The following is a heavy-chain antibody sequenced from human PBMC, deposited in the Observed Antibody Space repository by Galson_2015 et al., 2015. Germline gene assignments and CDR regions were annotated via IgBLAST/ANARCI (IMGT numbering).Heavy chain of an antibody. Sequence: SLRLSCAASGFTFSSYWMHWVRQAPGKGLVWVSRINSDGGSTNYADSVKGRFTISRDNAKNTLYLQMNSLRAEDTAVYYCASPYCSGGSCYSHAFDIWGQGTMVTVSS. CDR1: GFTFSSYW. D-gene: IGHD2-15*01. V-gene: IGHV3-74*01. J-gene: IGHJ3*02. CDR3: ASPYCSGGSCYSHAFDI. CDR2: INSDGGST.